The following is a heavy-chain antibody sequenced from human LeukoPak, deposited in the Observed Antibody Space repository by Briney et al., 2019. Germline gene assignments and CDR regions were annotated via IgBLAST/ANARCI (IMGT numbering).Heavy chain of an antibody. CDR1: TFTFSSYG. V-gene: IGHV3-30*02. D-gene: IGHD3-22*01. CDR2: IRSDGTNK. CDR3: AKDPPRYFYDNSGYD. J-gene: IGHJ4*02. Sequence: GRSLRPSCPPSTFTFSSYGTHWVRQAPGKGLGWVSFIRSDGTNKYYADSVKGRFTISRDNSKNTLYLQMNSLRAEDTAVYYCAKDPPRYFYDNSGYDWGQGTLVTVSS.